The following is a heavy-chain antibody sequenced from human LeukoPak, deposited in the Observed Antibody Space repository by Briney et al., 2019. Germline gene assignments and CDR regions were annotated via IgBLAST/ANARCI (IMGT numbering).Heavy chain of an antibody. Sequence: PGGSLRLSCAASGFTVSSNYMSWVRQAPGKGLEWVSVIYSGGSTYYADSVKGRFTISRDNAKNSLYLQMNSLRAEDTALYHCARGGDTIFGVVIVQPHFDYWGQGTLVTVSS. CDR3: ARGGDTIFGVVIVQPHFDY. D-gene: IGHD3-3*01. J-gene: IGHJ4*02. V-gene: IGHV3-53*01. CDR2: IYSGGST. CDR1: GFTVSSNY.